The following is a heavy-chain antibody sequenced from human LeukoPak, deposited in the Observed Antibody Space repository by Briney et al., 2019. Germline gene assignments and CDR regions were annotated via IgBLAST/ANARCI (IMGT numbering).Heavy chain of an antibody. CDR2: TSAYNGNT. D-gene: IGHD3-3*01. Sequence: ASVKVSCKASGYTFTSYGISWVRQAPGQGLEWMGWTSAYNGNTNYAQKLQGRVTMTTDTSTSTAYMELRSLRSDDTAVYYCARDYDFWSGYELYFDYWGQGTLVTVSS. J-gene: IGHJ4*02. CDR1: GYTFTSYG. V-gene: IGHV1-18*01. CDR3: ARDYDFWSGYELYFDY.